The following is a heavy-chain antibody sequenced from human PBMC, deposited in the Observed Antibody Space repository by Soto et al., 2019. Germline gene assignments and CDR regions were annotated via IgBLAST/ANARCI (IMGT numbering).Heavy chain of an antibody. CDR3: AAHGSGTYYKPLYNWFDP. D-gene: IGHD3-10*01. Sequence: QITLQEAGPTLVKPTQTLTLSGTFSGFSLSTSGVGVRWIHQPSGKALEWIALLYWGDDKRYTPSLQNRLSSSDHTAQKPVVLTMTDMDSEDTATDYCAAHGSGTYYKPLYNWFDPWGPGTLVTVSS. CDR2: LYWGDDK. J-gene: IGHJ5*02. V-gene: IGHV2-5*02. CDR1: GFSLSTSGVG.